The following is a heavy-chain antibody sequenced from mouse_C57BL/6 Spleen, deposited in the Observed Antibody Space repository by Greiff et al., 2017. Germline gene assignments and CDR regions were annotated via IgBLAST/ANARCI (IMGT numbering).Heavy chain of an antibody. Sequence: EVKLVESGGGLVQPGGSLSLSCAASGFTFTDYYMSWVRQPPGKALEWLGFIRNKTNGYTTEYNACVKGRFTISRDKSQRFLDLQRNALRAEDSATYYCAREDWYFDVWGTGTTGTVSS. CDR2: IRNKTNGYTT. CDR3: AREDWYFDV. V-gene: IGHV7-3*01. CDR1: GFTFTDYY. J-gene: IGHJ1*03.